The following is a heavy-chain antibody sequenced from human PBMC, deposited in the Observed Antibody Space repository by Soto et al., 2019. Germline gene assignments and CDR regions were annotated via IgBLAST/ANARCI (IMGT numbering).Heavy chain of an antibody. CDR1: GGSISSYY. V-gene: IGHV4-59*01. D-gene: IGHD3-3*01. CDR3: AREVLIDYDFWSGYLDY. Sequence: PSETLSLTCTVSGGSISSYYWSWIRQPPGKGLEWIGYIYYSGSTNYNPSLKSRVTISVDTSKNQFSLKLSSVTAADTAVYYCAREVLIDYDFWSGYLDYWGQGTLVTVSS. J-gene: IGHJ4*02. CDR2: IYYSGST.